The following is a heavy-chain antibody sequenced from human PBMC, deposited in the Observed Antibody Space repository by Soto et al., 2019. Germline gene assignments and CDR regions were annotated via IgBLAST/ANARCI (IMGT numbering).Heavy chain of an antibody. Sequence: QVQLVESGGGVVQPGRSLRLSCAASGLTFSSCAMHWVRQAPGKGLEWVAVIIYDGSDKYYADSVQGRFTISRDNSKNTLYLQMNSLRPEDTAVYYCAAELGNSGYDGHDYWGQGTLVTVSS. D-gene: IGHD5-12*01. J-gene: IGHJ4*02. CDR3: AAELGNSGYDGHDY. CDR1: GLTFSSCA. CDR2: IIYDGSDK. V-gene: IGHV3-30-3*01.